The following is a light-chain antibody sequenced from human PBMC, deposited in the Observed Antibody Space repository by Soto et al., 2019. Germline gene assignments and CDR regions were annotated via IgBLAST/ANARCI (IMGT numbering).Light chain of an antibody. Sequence: QSVLTQPPSVSGAPGQRVTISCTGSSSNIGAGYDVHWYQQLPGTAPKLLIYDSNYRPLGVPDRFSGSKSGTSASLAITGLQGKDEADYYCQSYDSSLSAYVFGTGTKVTVL. CDR3: QSYDSSLSAYV. V-gene: IGLV1-40*01. CDR1: SSNIGAGYD. J-gene: IGLJ1*01. CDR2: DSN.